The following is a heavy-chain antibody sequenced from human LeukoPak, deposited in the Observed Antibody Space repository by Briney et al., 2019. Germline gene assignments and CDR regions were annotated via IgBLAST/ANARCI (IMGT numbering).Heavy chain of an antibody. CDR3: AREGGGDYYFDY. CDR2: ISGSGGST. J-gene: IGHJ4*02. V-gene: IGHV3-23*01. Sequence: GGSLRLSCAASGFTFSSYGMSWVRQAPGKGLEWVSAISGSGGSTYYADSVKGRFTISRDNSKNTLYLQMNSLRAEDTAVYYCAREGGGDYYFDYWGQGTLVTVSS. CDR1: GFTFSSYG. D-gene: IGHD4-17*01.